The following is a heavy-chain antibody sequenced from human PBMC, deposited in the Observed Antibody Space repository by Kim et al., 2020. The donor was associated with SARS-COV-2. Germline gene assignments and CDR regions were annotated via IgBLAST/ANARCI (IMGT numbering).Heavy chain of an antibody. CDR2: INHSGST. CDR1: GGSFSGYY. Sequence: SETLSLTCAVYGGSFSGYYWSWIRQPPGKGLEWIGEINHSGSTNYNPSLKSRVTISVDTSKNQFSLKLSSVTAADTAVYYCARVGLRKGYYYYYGMDVWGQGTTVTVSS. J-gene: IGHJ6*02. V-gene: IGHV4-34*01. CDR3: ARVGLRKGYYYYYGMDV. D-gene: IGHD6-19*01.